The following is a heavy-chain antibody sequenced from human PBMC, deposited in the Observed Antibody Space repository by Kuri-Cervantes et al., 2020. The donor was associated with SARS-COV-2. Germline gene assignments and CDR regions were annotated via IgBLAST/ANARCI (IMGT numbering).Heavy chain of an antibody. J-gene: IGHJ4*02. CDR2: IRYDGSNK. CDR1: GFVFNSYG. D-gene: IGHD3-3*01. Sequence: GGSLRLSCTGSGFVFNSYGMHWVRQAPGKGLEWVAFIRYDGSNKYYVDTVRGRFAISKDNSKNILSLQMNSLRVEDTAVYYCARASFDFWSGYYTGYFFDLWGQGTLVTVSS. CDR3: ARASFDFWSGYYTGYFFDL. V-gene: IGHV3-30*02.